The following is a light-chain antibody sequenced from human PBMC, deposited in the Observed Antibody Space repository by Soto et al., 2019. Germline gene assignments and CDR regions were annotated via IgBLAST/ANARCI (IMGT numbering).Light chain of an antibody. V-gene: IGKV1D-12*01. Sequence: DIQMTQSPSSVSAYVGDRVTITCRASQGISTWLAWYQQKPGRAPNLLIYGASSLQSGVPSRFSGSGSGTDFTLTISSLQPEYSATYDCQPANSPPLTFGGGTKVEIK. CDR3: QPANSPPLT. CDR2: GAS. CDR1: QGISTW. J-gene: IGKJ4*01.